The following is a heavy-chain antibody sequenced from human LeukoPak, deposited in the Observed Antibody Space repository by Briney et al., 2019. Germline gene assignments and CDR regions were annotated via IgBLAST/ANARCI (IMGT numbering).Heavy chain of an antibody. CDR2: IRYDGRNK. J-gene: IGHJ4*02. V-gene: IGHV3-30*02. D-gene: IGHD3-3*01. Sequence: GGSLRLSCAASGFTFSNYGMHWVRQAPGKGLEWVGFIRYDGRNKYYADFVKGRFTISRDNSKNTLYLQMNSLRAEDTAVYYCARVEGYDLHFDYWGQGTLVTVSS. CDR1: GFTFSNYG. CDR3: ARVEGYDLHFDY.